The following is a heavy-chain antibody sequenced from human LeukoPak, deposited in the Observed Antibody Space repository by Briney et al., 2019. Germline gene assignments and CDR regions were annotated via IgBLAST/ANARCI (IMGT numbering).Heavy chain of an antibody. CDR1: GFTFRTYW. V-gene: IGHV3-74*01. CDR2: INSDGIGS. D-gene: IGHD2-8*01. Sequence: GGSLRLSRAASGFTFRTYWMHWVRQSPGKGLVWVSRINSDGIGSSYADSVKGRFTISRDNAKNTLYLQMNSLRAEDTAVYYCAREQTQMGDWGQGTLVTVSS. CDR3: AREQTQMGD. J-gene: IGHJ4*02.